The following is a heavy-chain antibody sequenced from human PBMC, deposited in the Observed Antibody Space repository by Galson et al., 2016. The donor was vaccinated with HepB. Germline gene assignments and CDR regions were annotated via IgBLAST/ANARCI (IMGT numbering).Heavy chain of an antibody. V-gene: IGHV1-18*04. J-gene: IGHJ4*02. CDR3: ARCGTTWSFDF. CDR1: GYTFNSYG. CDR2: INAYNGHT. Sequence: SVKVSCKASGYTFNSYGISWARQAPGQGLEWMGWINAYNGHTNYAQKLQDRVTMTTDTSTSTAYMELRSLRSDDTAVYYCARCGTTWSFDFWGQGTLVTVSS. D-gene: IGHD6-13*01.